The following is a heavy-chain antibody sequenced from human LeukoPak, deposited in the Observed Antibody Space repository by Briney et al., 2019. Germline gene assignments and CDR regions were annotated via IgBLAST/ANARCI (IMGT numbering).Heavy chain of an antibody. Sequence: GGSLRLSCAASGFTFSSYSINWVRQAPGKGLEWVSSISSSSSYIYYADSVKGRFTISRDNAKNSLYLQMNSLRAEDTAVYYCARSHVFDAFDIWGQGAMVTVSS. CDR1: GFTFSSYS. J-gene: IGHJ3*02. D-gene: IGHD2-21*01. CDR2: ISSSSSYI. V-gene: IGHV3-21*01. CDR3: ARSHVFDAFDI.